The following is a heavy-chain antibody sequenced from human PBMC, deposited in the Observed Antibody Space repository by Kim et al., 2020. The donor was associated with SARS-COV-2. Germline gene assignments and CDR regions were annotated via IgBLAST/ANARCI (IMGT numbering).Heavy chain of an antibody. V-gene: IGHV4-34*01. D-gene: IGHD6-13*01. CDR3: AREEGSSWFPNWFDP. Sequence: PSLKSRVTISVDTSKNQFSLKLSSVTAADTAVYYCAREEGSSWFPNWFDPWGQGTLVTVSS. J-gene: IGHJ5*02.